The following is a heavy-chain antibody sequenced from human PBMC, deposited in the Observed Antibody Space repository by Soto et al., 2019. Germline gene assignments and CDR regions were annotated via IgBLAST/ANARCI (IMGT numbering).Heavy chain of an antibody. D-gene: IGHD1-1*01. CDR1: GYSFTIYW. V-gene: IGHV5-51*01. CDR3: ATISTTGTGTGPRWFDP. J-gene: IGHJ5*02. CDR2: IYPGDSDT. Sequence: GESLKISCKGSGYSFTIYWIGWVRQMPGKGLEWMGIIYPGDSDTRYSPSFQGQVTISADKSISTAYLQWSSLKASDTAMYYCATISTTGTGTGPRWFDPWGQGTLVTVSS.